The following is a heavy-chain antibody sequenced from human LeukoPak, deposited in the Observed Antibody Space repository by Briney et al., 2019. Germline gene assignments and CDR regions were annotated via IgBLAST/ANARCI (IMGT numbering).Heavy chain of an antibody. CDR3: ARGFWSGYYPFDY. CDR1: GGSFSGYY. D-gene: IGHD3-3*01. CDR2: INHSGST. J-gene: IGHJ4*02. Sequence: SETLSLTCAVYGGSFSGYYWSWIRQPPGKGLEWIGEINHSGSTNYNPSLKSRVTISVDTSKNQFSLKLSSVTVADTAVYYCARGFWSGYYPFDYWGQGTLVTVSS. V-gene: IGHV4-34*01.